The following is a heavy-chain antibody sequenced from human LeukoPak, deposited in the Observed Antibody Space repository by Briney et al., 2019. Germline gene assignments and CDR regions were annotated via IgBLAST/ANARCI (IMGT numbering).Heavy chain of an antibody. Sequence: ASVKVSCKASGGTFSSYAISWVRQAPGQGLEWMGGIIPISGTANYAQKFQGRVTITTDESTSTAYMELSSLRSEDTAVYYCASKSTYDFWSGPTGYYYYYMDVWGKGTTVTVSS. J-gene: IGHJ6*03. CDR3: ASKSTYDFWSGPTGYYYYYMDV. D-gene: IGHD3-3*01. CDR2: IIPISGTA. CDR1: GGTFSSYA. V-gene: IGHV1-69*05.